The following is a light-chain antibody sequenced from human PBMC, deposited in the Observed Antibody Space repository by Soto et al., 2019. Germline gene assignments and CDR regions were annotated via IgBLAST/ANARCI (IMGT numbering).Light chain of an antibody. CDR3: QQGKTFPFT. V-gene: IGKV1-12*01. Sequence: IQMTQSPSSVSASVGDTVTLSCQTSHGVSGWLAWYQQKPGKAPTLLIYTVSNLQSGVPSRFSGSGSGTDFSLTITNLQPEDFATSFCQQGKTFPFTFGPGTKVEVK. CDR1: HGVSGW. J-gene: IGKJ3*01. CDR2: TVS.